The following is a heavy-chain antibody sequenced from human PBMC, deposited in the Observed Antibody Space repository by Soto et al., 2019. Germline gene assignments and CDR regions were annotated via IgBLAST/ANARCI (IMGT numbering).Heavy chain of an antibody. J-gene: IGHJ5*02. D-gene: IGHD2-2*01. CDR1: GYTFSGYD. CDR2: IDPSSGGT. CDR3: ARDRGVPAVTITSPAS. V-gene: IGHV1-2*02. Sequence: QVQLVQSGAEVKKPGASVKVSCKASGYTFSGYDIHWVRQAPGQGLEWMGWIDPSSGGTNLAQKFQGRVTMTRDTAISPAYMELSRVRYDDAAVYYCARDRGVPAVTITSPASWGQGTLVTVAS.